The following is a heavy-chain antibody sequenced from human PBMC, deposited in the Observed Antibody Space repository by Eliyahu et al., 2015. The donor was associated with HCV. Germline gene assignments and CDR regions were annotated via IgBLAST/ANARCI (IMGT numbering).Heavy chain of an antibody. CDR2: IYYSGST. Sequence: QVQLQESGPGLVKPSQTLSLTCTVSGGSISSXXYXXXXIRQHPGKGLEWIGYIYYSGSTYYNPSLKSRVTISVDTSKNQFSLKLSSVTAADTAVYYCAREWHYDFWSGYPYYYYYGMDVWGQGTTVTVSS. J-gene: IGHJ6*02. CDR3: AREWHYDFWSGYPYYYYYGMDV. D-gene: IGHD3-3*01. CDR1: GGSISSXXYX. V-gene: IGHV4-31*03.